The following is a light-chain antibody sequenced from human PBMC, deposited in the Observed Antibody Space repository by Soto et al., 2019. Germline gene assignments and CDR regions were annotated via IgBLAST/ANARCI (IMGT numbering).Light chain of an antibody. CDR1: QSISSW. Sequence: IHLTLFSSTQSAPVVDSHTNCYQASQSISSWLAWYQQKPGKAPKLLIYDASSLESGVPSRFSGSGSGTEFTLTISSLQSDDFATYYCQQYNSYSWTFGQGTKVDI. CDR2: DAS. CDR3: QQYNSYSWT. J-gene: IGKJ1*01. V-gene: IGKV1-5*01.